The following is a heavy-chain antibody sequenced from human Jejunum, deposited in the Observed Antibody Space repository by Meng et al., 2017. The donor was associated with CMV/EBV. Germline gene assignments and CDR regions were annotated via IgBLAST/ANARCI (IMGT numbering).Heavy chain of an antibody. CDR2: ISGSDNYI. D-gene: IGHD3-3*01. V-gene: IGHV3-21*01. CDR3: AGDKYVDPILGRSAFDS. Sequence: EVHLVXSXXXXXKPXEXXXISXVXSGFCFNTYSMNWVRQAPGKGLELLSSISGSDNYIIYADPEKGRFTISRDKAKNPLYLQNNSLRVGDTAVYYCAGDKYVDPILGRSAFDSWGQETLVTVSS. CDR1: GFCFNTYS. J-gene: IGHJ4*02.